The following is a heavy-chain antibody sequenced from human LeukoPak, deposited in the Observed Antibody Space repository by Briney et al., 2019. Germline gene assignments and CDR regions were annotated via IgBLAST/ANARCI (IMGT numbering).Heavy chain of an antibody. D-gene: IGHD3-3*01. V-gene: IGHV5-51*01. CDR1: GYSFTSYW. J-gene: IGHJ4*02. CDR2: IYPGDSDT. Sequence: GESLKISCKGSGYSFTSYWIGWVRQMPGKGLEWMGIIYPGDSDTRYSPSFQGQFTISADTSIGTAYLQWSSLKASDTAIYYCARQNDFRLDYWGQGILVTVSS. CDR3: ARQNDFRLDY.